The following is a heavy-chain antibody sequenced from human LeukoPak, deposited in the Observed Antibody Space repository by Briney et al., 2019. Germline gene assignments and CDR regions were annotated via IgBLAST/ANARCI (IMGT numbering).Heavy chain of an antibody. Sequence: GTSLRLSWAASQFTFRSYDMHWVRQAPGKGLHWVAIISSDGSVTYYADSVKGRFTISRDNSKDTLYLQMNGLTAEDTAMYYCAKGLGYYASGTYYNRIPDPWGQGTLVTVSS. D-gene: IGHD3-10*01. CDR2: ISSDGSVT. J-gene: IGHJ5*02. V-gene: IGHV3-30*18. CDR1: QFTFRSYD. CDR3: AKGLGYYASGTYYNRIPDP.